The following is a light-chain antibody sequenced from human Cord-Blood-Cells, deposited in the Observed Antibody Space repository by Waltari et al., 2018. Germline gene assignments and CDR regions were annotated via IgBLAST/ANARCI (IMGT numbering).Light chain of an antibody. CDR3: MQALQTPRFT. V-gene: IGKV2-28*01. J-gene: IGKJ3*01. CDR2: LGS. Sequence: DIVMTQSPLSLPVTPGEPASISCRSSQSLLHNNGYNYLDWYLQKPRQSPQLLIYLGSNRASGVPDRFSGSGSGTDFTLKISRVEAEDVGVYYCMQALQTPRFTFGPGTKVDIK. CDR1: QSLLHNNGYNY.